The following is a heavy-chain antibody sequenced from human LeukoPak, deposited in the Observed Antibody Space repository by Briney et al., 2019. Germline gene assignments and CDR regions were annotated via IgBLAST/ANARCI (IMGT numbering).Heavy chain of an antibody. V-gene: IGHV3-23*01. CDR1: GFTFSSYA. Sequence: GGSLRLSCAASGFTFSSYAMSWVRQAPGKGLEWVSAISGSGGSTYYADSVKGRFTISRDNSKNTLYLQMNSLRAEDTAVYYCAKFRSSSWYGQGAWFDSWGQGTLVTVSS. D-gene: IGHD6-13*01. CDR3: AKFRSSSWYGQGAWFDS. J-gene: IGHJ5*01. CDR2: ISGSGGST.